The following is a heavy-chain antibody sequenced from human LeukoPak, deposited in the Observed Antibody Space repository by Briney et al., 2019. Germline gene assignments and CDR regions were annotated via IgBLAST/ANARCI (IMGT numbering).Heavy chain of an antibody. CDR2: IKHDGSET. D-gene: IGHD3-10*01. CDR1: GFTFSNIW. Sequence: PGGSLRLSCAASGFTFSNIWMIWVRQAPGKGLEWVANIKHDGSETNYVDSVKGRFTISRDNAKNSLHLQMNSLRAEDTAVYYCAKNGGPHGMDVWGQGTTVTVSS. J-gene: IGHJ6*02. V-gene: IGHV3-7*02. CDR3: AKNGGPHGMDV.